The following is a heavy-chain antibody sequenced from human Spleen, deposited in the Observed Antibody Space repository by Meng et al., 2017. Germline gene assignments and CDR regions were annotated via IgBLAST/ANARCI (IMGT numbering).Heavy chain of an antibody. CDR2: INHSGST. V-gene: IGHV4-34*01. CDR1: GGCFSDYY. D-gene: IGHD4-11*01. CDR3: ARGPTTMAHDFDY. Sequence: QVQLQDAGQGLVKTSGTLSLTGAVSGGCFSDYYWSWIRQPPGKGLEWIGEINHSGSTNYNPSLESRATISVDTSQNNLSLKLSSVTAADSAVYYCARGPTTMAHDFDYWGQGTLVTVSS. J-gene: IGHJ4*02.